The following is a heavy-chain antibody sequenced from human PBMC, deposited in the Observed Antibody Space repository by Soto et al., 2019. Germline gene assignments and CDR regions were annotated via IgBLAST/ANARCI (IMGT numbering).Heavy chain of an antibody. CDR3: ASDSSGYYYVDAFDI. V-gene: IGHV4-61*01. J-gene: IGHJ3*02. CDR2: IFYTGST. CDR1: GGSVSSGSYY. D-gene: IGHD3-22*01. Sequence: SETLSLTCTVSGGSVSSGSYYWSWIRQPPGKGLEWIGYIFYTGSTNYNPSLKSRVTISVDTSKNQFSLKLSSVTAADTAVYYCASDSSGYYYVDAFDIWGQGTMVTV.